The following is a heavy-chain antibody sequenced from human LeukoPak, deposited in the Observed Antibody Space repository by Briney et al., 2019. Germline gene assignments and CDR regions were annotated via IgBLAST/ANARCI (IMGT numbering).Heavy chain of an antibody. Sequence: GGSLRLSCAASGFTFSNYKMHWVRQAPGKGLEWVAVVLYDGSKKYYAASVKGRFTISRDNSKNTLFLQMDSLGAEDTAIYYCLRDQCQSCSGTYSSGVFWGPGTLVSVSS. J-gene: IGHJ4*02. D-gene: IGHD3-10*02. CDR3: LRDQCQSCSGTYSSGVF. CDR2: VLYDGSKK. CDR1: GFTFSNYK. V-gene: IGHV3-30*04.